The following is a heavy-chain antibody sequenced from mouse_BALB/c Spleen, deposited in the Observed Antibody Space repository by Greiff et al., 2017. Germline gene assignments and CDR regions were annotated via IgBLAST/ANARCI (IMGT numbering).Heavy chain of an antibody. V-gene: IGHV1S81*02. CDR1: GYTFTSYW. CDR3: ARVDTTVVARY. D-gene: IGHD1-1*01. CDR2: INPSNGRT. Sequence: VQLQQPGAELVKPGASVKLSCKASGYTFTSYWMHWVKQRPGQGLEWIGEINPSNGRTNYNEKFKSKATLTVDKSSSTAYMQLSSLTSEDSAVYYCARVDTTVVARYWGQGTTLTVSS. J-gene: IGHJ2*01.